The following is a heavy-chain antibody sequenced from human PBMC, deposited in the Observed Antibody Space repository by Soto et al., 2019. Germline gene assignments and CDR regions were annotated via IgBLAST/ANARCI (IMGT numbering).Heavy chain of an antibody. CDR3: AKVRYRSPMRYYYGMDV. CDR2: IIPIYGSA. CDR1: RDAFSYFI. D-gene: IGHD6-19*01. Sequence: SVKVSCKASRDAFSYFIVPWVRQAPGLGLEWVGGIIPIYGSANYAQKFQGRVTITADESTSTSYMEVNNLRSEDTAVYYCAKVRYRSPMRYYYGMDVGGPGTTVTVYS. J-gene: IGHJ6*02. V-gene: IGHV1-69*13.